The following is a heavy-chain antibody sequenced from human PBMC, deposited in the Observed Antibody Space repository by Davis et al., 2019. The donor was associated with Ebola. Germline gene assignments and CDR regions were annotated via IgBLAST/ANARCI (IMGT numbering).Heavy chain of an antibody. CDR3: ARQPDTSSDTYYFDY. V-gene: IGHV3-33*01. J-gene: IGHJ4*02. CDR1: GFTFSDFG. Sequence: GGSLRLSCAASGFTFSDFGIHWVRQAPGKGLEWVSDIWYDGSHRDYVDSVKGRFTISRDNSKNTLYLQMNSLRVEDTAVYYCARQPDTSSDTYYFDYWGQGTLVTVSS. CDR2: IWYDGSHR. D-gene: IGHD6-19*01.